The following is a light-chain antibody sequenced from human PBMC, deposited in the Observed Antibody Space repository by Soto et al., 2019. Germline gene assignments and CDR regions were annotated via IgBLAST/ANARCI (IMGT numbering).Light chain of an antibody. V-gene: IGKV1-39*01. Sequence: DIQMTQSPSSLSASIGDRVTITCRASQSIATYVNWYQQEPGKPPKLLIYAASSLQGGVPSRFSGSGSGTDFTLTISNLQREDFAIYYCQQSSSTPLTVGGGTKVDIK. CDR3: QQSSSTPLT. CDR1: QSIATY. CDR2: AAS. J-gene: IGKJ4*01.